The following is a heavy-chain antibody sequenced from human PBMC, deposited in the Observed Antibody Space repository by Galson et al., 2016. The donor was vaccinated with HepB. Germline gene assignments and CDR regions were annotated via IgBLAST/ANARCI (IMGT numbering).Heavy chain of an antibody. CDR3: AKDAYYGDYALDY. CDR1: GFTFSLFA. J-gene: IGHJ4*02. Sequence: SLRLSCAASGFTFSLFAIHWVRQAPGKGLEWVAMISYDGSNKYYADSVKGRFTISRDNPKNTLYLQMDSLRIEDTAIYSCAKDAYYGDYALDYWGQGSLVTVSS. D-gene: IGHD4-17*01. CDR2: ISYDGSNK. V-gene: IGHV3-30-3*02.